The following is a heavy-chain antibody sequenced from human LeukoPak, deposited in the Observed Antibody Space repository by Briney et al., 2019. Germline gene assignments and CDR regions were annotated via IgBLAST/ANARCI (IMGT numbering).Heavy chain of an antibody. D-gene: IGHD1-26*01. CDR3: ARDSEPYSGSSDY. J-gene: IGHJ4*02. CDR1: GGTFSSYA. Sequence: SVKVSCKASGGTFSSYAISWVRQAPGQGLERMGGIIPIFGTANYAQKFQGRVTITADESTSTAYMELSSLRSEDTAVYYCARDSEPYSGSSDYWGQGTLVTVSS. V-gene: IGHV1-69*13. CDR2: IIPIFGTA.